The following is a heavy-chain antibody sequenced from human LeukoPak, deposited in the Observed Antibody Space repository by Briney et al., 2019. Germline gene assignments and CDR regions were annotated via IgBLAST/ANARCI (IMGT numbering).Heavy chain of an antibody. CDR3: ARLAMIRGLPTLLFDH. V-gene: IGHV5-51*01. J-gene: IGHJ4*02. CDR2: IYPGDSDT. CDR1: GYSFTSYW. Sequence: GESLKISCKGSGYSFTSYWIGWVRQMPGKGLEWMGIIYPGDSDTRYSPSFQGQVTISADKSISAAYLQWNSLKASDTAMYYCARLAMIRGLPTLLFDHWGQGTLVTVSS. D-gene: IGHD3-10*01.